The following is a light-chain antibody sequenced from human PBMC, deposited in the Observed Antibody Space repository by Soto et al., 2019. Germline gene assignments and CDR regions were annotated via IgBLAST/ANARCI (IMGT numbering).Light chain of an antibody. V-gene: IGKV3D-20*02. CDR1: QNVYINS. CDR3: QQRVDWLT. Sequence: EIVLTQSPGTLSLSPGERVTLSCRASQNVYINSLAWYQQKPGQTPRLLIYGASTRAAAVPDRFSGSGSGTDFALSIDGLEPEDFAIYYCQQRVDWLTFGGGTKLEIK. J-gene: IGKJ4*01. CDR2: GAS.